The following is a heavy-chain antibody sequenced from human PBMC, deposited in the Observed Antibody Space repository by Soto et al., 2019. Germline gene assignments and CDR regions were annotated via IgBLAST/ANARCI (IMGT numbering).Heavy chain of an antibody. D-gene: IGHD3-16*01. CDR1: GFTFSSFW. CDR3: ARDAFVASNSAWNWFDP. Sequence: GGSLRLSCVASGFTFSSFWMHWVRQAPGKGLVWVSRIDGDGSSTIYADSVKGRFTVSRDNAKNTLFLQINSLRAEDTAMYYCARDAFVASNSAWNWFDPWGQGTLVTVSS. V-gene: IGHV3-74*01. J-gene: IGHJ5*02. CDR2: IDGDGSST.